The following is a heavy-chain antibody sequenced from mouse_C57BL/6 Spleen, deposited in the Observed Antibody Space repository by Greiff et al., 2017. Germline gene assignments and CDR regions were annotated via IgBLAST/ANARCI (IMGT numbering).Heavy chain of an antibody. D-gene: IGHD2-3*01. V-gene: IGHV1-69*01. Sequence: QVQLQQPGAELVMPGASVKLSCKASGYTFTSYWMHWVKQRPGQGLEWIGEIDPSDSYTNYNQKFKGKSTLTVDKSSSTAYMQLSSLTSEDSAVYNCARYDGYYLYAMGYWGQRTSVTVSS. CDR1: GYTFTSYW. CDR3: ARYDGYYLYAMGY. J-gene: IGHJ4*01. CDR2: IDPSDSYT.